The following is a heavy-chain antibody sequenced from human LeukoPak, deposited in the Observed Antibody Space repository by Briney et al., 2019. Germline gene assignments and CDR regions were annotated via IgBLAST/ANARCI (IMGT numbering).Heavy chain of an antibody. J-gene: IGHJ4*02. CDR1: GGSISSGGYY. D-gene: IGHD1-26*01. V-gene: IGHV4-31*03. CDR3: ARLNSGSYLFPFRYFDY. Sequence: SETLSLTCTVSGGSISSGGYYWSWIRQHPGKGLEWIGYIYYSGSTYYNPSLKSRVTISVDTSKNQFSLKLSSVTAADTAVYYCARLNSGSYLFPFRYFDYWGQGTLVTASS. CDR2: IYYSGST.